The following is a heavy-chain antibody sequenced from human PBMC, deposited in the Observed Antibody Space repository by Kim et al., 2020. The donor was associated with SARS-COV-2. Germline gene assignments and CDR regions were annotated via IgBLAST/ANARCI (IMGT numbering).Heavy chain of an antibody. D-gene: IGHD3-10*01. J-gene: IGHJ4*02. CDR3: VRRASLPYGAPFDF. Sequence: AEAVKGRFKISRDNSKNTLYLQMDRLRAADTALYYCVRRASLPYGAPFDFWGQGTLVTVSS. V-gene: IGHV3-23*01.